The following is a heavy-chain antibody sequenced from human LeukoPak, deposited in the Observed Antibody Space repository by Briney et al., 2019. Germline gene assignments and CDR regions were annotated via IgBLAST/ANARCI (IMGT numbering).Heavy chain of an antibody. CDR2: ISYDGNNK. J-gene: IGHJ3*02. CDR3: ARDLAAAGTGAFDI. Sequence: GGSLRLSCAASGFTFSSYAMHWVRQAPGKGLVWVAVISYDGNNKYYADSEKGRFTISRDNSKNTLYLQMNSLRAEDTAVYYCARDLAAAGTGAFDIWGQGTMVTVSA. CDR1: GFTFSSYA. V-gene: IGHV3-30*04. D-gene: IGHD6-13*01.